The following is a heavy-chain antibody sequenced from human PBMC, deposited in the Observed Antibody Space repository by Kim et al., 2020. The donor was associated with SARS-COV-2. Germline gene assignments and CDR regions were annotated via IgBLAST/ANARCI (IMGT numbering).Heavy chain of an antibody. D-gene: IGHD6-13*01. CDR2: INHSGST. CDR3: ARGYSSSWYPRTRNWFYP. V-gene: IGHV4-34*01. Sequence: SETLSLTCAVYGGSFSGYYWSWIRQPPGKGLEWIGEINHSGSTNYNPSLKSRVTISVDTSKNQFSLKLSSVTAADTAVYYCARGYSSSWYPRTRNWFYP. CDR1: GGSFSGYY. J-gene: IGHJ5*02.